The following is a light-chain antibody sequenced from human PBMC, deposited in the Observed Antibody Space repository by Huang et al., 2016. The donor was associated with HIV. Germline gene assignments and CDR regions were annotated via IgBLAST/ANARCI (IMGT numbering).Light chain of an antibody. CDR2: LGS. CDR1: QSLLHSNGYNY. CDR3: MQALQTPPT. Sequence: DIVMTQSPLSLPVTPGEPASISCRSSQSLLHSNGYNYLDWYLQKPGQSPQLLIYLGSNRASGVPDRCSGSGSGTDFTLKISRVEAEDVGVYYCMQALQTPPTFGQGTKVGIK. V-gene: IGKV2-28*01. J-gene: IGKJ1*01.